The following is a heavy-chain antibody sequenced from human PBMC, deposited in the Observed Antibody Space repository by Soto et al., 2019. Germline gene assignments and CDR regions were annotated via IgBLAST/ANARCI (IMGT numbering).Heavy chain of an antibody. D-gene: IGHD1-7*01. V-gene: IGHV3-30*18. CDR1: GFTFSSYG. CDR3: AKSKSGVAPYQLQSFFDY. J-gene: IGHJ4*02. Sequence: QGQLVESGGGVVQPGRSLRLSCAASGFTFSSYGMHWVRQAPGKGLEWVAVVSYDGANADYLDSVRGRFTTSRDNSTNTVFLQMNSLRPEDTAVYYCAKSKSGVAPYQLQSFFDYWGQGTLVTVSS. CDR2: VSYDGANA.